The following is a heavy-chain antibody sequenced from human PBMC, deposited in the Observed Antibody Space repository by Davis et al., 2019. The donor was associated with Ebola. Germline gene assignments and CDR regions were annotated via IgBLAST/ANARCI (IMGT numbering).Heavy chain of an antibody. Sequence: GESLKISCAASGFAFSNFGMHWVRQAPGKGLEWVAVVWYDENGKYYADSVKGRFTVSRDDSKNTLYLQMNSLRAEDTAVYYCAKVQRGAWGQGTLVTVSS. J-gene: IGHJ5*02. V-gene: IGHV3-30*02. CDR2: VWYDENGK. D-gene: IGHD5-18*01. CDR3: AKVQRGA. CDR1: GFAFSNFG.